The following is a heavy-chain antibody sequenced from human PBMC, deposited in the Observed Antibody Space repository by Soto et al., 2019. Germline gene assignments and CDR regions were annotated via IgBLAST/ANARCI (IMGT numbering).Heavy chain of an antibody. CDR1: GYTFTSYG. V-gene: IGHV1-18*04. CDR3: ARDTILDSSSWYEGGGILDY. D-gene: IGHD6-13*01. CDR2: ISAYNGNT. Sequence: GASVKVSCKASGYTFTSYGISWVRQAPGQGLEWMGWISAYNGNTNYAQKLQGRVTMTTDTSTSTAYMELRSLRSDDTAVYYCARDTILDSSSWYEGGGILDYWGQGTLVTVSS. J-gene: IGHJ4*02.